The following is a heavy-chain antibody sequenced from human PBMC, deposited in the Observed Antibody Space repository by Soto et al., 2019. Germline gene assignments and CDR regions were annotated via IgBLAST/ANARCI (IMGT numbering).Heavy chain of an antibody. D-gene: IGHD1-1*01. CDR1: GGSISSGGYY. V-gene: IGHV4-31*03. CDR2: IYYSGST. CDR3: ACQVRGRQPFIVDY. Sequence: QVQLQESGPGLVKPSQTLSLTCTVSGGSISSGGYYWSWIRQNPGKGLEWIGYIYYSGSTYYNPSLKSRVTISVDTSKNQFSLKLSSVTAADTVVYYCACQVRGRQPFIVDYWGQGTLVTVSS. J-gene: IGHJ4*02.